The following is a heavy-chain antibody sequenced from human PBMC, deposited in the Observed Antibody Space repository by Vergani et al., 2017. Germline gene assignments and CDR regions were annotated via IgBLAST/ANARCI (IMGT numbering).Heavy chain of an antibody. CDR3: AREVWGNDYYYYYMDV. Sequence: QVQLQESGPGLVKPSETLSLTCTVSGGSISSCYWSWIRQPPGKGLEWIGYIYYSGSTNYNPSLKSRVTISVDTSKNQFSLKLSSVTAADTAVYYCAREVWGNDYYYYYMDVWGKGTTVTVSS. D-gene: IGHD3-16*01. CDR2: IYYSGST. J-gene: IGHJ6*03. CDR1: GGSISSCY. V-gene: IGHV4-59*01.